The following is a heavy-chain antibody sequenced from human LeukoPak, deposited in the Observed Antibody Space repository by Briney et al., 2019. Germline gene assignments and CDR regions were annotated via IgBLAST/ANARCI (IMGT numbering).Heavy chain of an antibody. CDR1: GYTFTSYY. D-gene: IGHD6-19*01. CDR3: ARDVRVAVAGGWYFDL. J-gene: IGHJ2*01. Sequence: ASVKVSCKASGYTFTSYYMHWVRQAPGQGLEWMGIINPSGGSTSYAQKFQGRVTMTRDTSISTAYMELSRLRSDDTAVYYCARDVRVAVAGGWYFDLWGRGTLVTVSS. V-gene: IGHV1-46*01. CDR2: INPSGGST.